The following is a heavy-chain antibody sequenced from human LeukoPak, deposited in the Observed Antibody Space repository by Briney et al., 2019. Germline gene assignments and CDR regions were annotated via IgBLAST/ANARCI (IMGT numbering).Heavy chain of an antibody. J-gene: IGHJ6*02. CDR2: IYSGGST. D-gene: IGHD2-21*02. CDR3: ARDENPAIDYYYGMDV. CDR1: GFTVSSNY. V-gene: IGHV3-53*01. Sequence: GGSLRLSCAASGFTVSSNYMSWVRQAPGKGLEWVSVIYSGGSTYYADSVKGRFIISRDNSKNTLYLQMNSLRAEDTAVYYCARDENPAIDYYYGMDVWGQGTTVTVSS.